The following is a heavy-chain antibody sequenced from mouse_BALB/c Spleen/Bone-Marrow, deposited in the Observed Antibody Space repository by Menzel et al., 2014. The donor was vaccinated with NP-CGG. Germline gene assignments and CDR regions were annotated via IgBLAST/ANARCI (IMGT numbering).Heavy chain of an antibody. V-gene: IGHV1-4*01. CDR3: TIRYYAMDY. D-gene: IGHD1-1*01. CDR1: GYTFTRYT. CDR2: INPSSAYT. J-gene: IGHJ4*01. Sequence: VQLQQSWAELARPGASVKMSCQASGYTFTRYTMHWEKQRPGQGLEWIGYINPSSAYTNYNQKFKDKATLTADKSSSTAYMQLSSLTSEDSAVYYCTIRYYAMDYWGQGTSVTVSS.